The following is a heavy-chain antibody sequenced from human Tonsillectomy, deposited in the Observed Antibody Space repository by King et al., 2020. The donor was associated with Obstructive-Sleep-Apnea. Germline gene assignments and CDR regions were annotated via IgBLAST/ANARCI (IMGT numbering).Heavy chain of an antibody. CDR2: TYYRSKWYN. V-gene: IGHV6-1*01. CDR3: ARQNIVAPGAWFDP. CDR1: GDSVSSNSAA. D-gene: IGHD5-12*01. J-gene: IGHJ5*02. Sequence: VQLQQSGPSLVKPSQTLSLTCAISGDSVSSNSAAWNWIRQSPSRGLEWLGRTYYRSKWYNDYALSVKSRLTINPDTSKNHLSLQLRSVTPEDTAIYYCARQNIVAPGAWFDPWGQGTLVTVSS.